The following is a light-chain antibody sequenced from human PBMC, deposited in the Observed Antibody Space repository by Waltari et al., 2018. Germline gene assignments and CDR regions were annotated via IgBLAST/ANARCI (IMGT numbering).Light chain of an antibody. CDR2: DAS. Sequence: GASQSVGGGCLAWYQQRPGQAPRLLIYDASSRATGISDRFSGSGSGTDFTLTISRLEPEDFAVYNCQQYGSSPLTFGGGTKVEIK. J-gene: IGKJ4*01. V-gene: IGKV3-20*01. CDR1: QSVGGGC. CDR3: QQYGSSPLT.